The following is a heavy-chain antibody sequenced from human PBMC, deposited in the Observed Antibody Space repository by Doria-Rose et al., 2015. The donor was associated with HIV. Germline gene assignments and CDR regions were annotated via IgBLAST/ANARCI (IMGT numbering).Heavy chain of an antibody. Sequence: QAQLQESGPGLVKPSETLSLTCTVSGDSIHNFYWTWVRQAAGKGLEWIGRIYSTGSTNYNPSLQSRVTISIDTSRSQFSLSLSSVTAADTAFYFCARDRGDYWGQGALVTVTS. CDR3: ARDRGDY. CDR1: GDSIHNFY. J-gene: IGHJ4*02. CDR2: IYSTGST. V-gene: IGHV4-4*07.